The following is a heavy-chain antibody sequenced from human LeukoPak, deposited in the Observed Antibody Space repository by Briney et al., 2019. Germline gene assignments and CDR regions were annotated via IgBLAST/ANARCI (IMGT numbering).Heavy chain of an antibody. CDR2: ISWNSGSI. J-gene: IGHJ6*03. V-gene: IGHV3-9*01. Sequence: GGSLRLSCAASGFTFDDYAMHWVRQAPGKGLEWVSGISWNSGSIGYADSVKGRFTISRDNAKNSLYLQMNSLRAEDTALYYCAKDYRAGTGSCYYMDVWGKGTTVTVSS. D-gene: IGHD1-1*01. CDR1: GFTFDDYA. CDR3: AKDYRAGTGSCYYMDV.